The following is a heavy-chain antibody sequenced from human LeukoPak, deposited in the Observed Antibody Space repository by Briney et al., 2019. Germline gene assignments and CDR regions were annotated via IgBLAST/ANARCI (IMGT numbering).Heavy chain of an antibody. CDR2: VNLQGST. V-gene: IGHV4-4*02. CDR1: GGSITNTNY. J-gene: IGHJ4*02. Sequence: PSGTLSLTCGVSGGSITNTNYWSGVRQPPGKGLEWIGEVNLQGSTNYNPSLMGRVTISVDTSENHISLQLTSVTAADTAVYYCAREGGPYLPLDYSGQGTLVTVSS. CDR3: AREGGPYLPLDY.